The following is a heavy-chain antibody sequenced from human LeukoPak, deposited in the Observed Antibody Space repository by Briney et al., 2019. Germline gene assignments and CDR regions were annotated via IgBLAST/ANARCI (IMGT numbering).Heavy chain of an antibody. V-gene: IGHV1-8*01. D-gene: IGHD2-2*01. CDR2: MNPNSGDS. CDR1: GYTFTNYD. CDR3: ARVNCSSTSCYGEVDY. Sequence: ASVKVSCKASGYTFTNYDINWLRQATGQGLEWMAWMNPNSGDSGYAQKFQGRVTMTRDTSINTAYMQLSSLRSEDTAVYYCARVNCSSTSCYGEVDYWGQGTLVTVSS. J-gene: IGHJ4*02.